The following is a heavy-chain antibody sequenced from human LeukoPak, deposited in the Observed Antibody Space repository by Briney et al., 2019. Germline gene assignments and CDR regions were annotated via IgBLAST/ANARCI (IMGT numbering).Heavy chain of an antibody. J-gene: IGHJ4*02. CDR2: ISSSSSYI. CDR3: ARGPFSGNYYVDY. Sequence: GGSLRLSCAASGFTFSSYSMNWVRQAPGKGLEWVSSISSSSSYIYYAASVKGRFTISRDNAKNSLYLQMNSLRAEDTAVYYCARGPFSGNYYVDYWGQGTLVTVSS. V-gene: IGHV3-21*01. CDR1: GFTFSSYS. D-gene: IGHD1-26*01.